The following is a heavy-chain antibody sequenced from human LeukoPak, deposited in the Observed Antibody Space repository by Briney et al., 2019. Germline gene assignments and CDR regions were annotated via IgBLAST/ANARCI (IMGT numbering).Heavy chain of an antibody. V-gene: IGHV4-30-2*01. CDR2: IYHSGST. Sequence: TLSLTCDVSGGSISSGGYSWSWIRQPPGKGLEWIGYIYHSGSTYYNPSLKSRVTISVDRSKNQFSLKLSSVTAADTAVYYCARYYYYGMDVWGQGTTVTVSS. CDR3: ARYYYYGMDV. J-gene: IGHJ6*02. CDR1: GGSISSGGYS.